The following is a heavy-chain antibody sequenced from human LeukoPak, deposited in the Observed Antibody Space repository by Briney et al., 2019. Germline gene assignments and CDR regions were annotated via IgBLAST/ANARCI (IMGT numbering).Heavy chain of an antibody. CDR2: IKPDGSEI. CDR3: ARAVLPDNSVYRPFDY. CDR1: GFTFGSYS. J-gene: IGHJ4*02. Sequence: GGSLRLSCVGCGFTFGSYSMTWIRQAPGKGLEWVANIKPDGSEIHYVGSVEGRFTISRDNAKNSVYLQMNSLSAEDTALYYCARAVLPDNSVYRPFDYWGQGTLVTVSS. V-gene: IGHV3-7*01. D-gene: IGHD5/OR15-5a*01.